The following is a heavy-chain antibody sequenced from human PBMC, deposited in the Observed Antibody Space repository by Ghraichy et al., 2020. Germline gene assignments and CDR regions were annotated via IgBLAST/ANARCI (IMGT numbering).Heavy chain of an antibody. CDR1: GFTFNSFW. D-gene: IGHD2-21*02. V-gene: IGHV3-7*01. CDR3: VRGTASPGLDY. CDR2: VNHDGSEE. J-gene: IGHJ4*02. Sequence: GESLNISCEASGFTFNSFWMNWVRQAPGKGLEWVANVNHDGSEEYYVDSVKGRFTISRDNAKNSLYLQMSSLKVEDTAVYYCVRGTASPGLDYWGQGTLVTVSS.